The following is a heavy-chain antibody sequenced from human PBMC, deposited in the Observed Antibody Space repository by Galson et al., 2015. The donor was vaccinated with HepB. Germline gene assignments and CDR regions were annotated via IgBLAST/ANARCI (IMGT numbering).Heavy chain of an antibody. CDR2: IWYDGSNK. D-gene: IGHD6-19*01. CDR3: ARDRQVAVAGTVVGWFDP. V-gene: IGHV3-33*01. J-gene: IGHJ5*02. Sequence: LRLSCAASGFTFSSYGMHWVRQAPGKGLEWVAVIWYDGSNKYYADSVKGRFTISRDNSKNTLYLQMNSLRAEDTAVYYCARDRQVAVAGTVVGWFDPWGQGTLVTVSS. CDR1: GFTFSSYG.